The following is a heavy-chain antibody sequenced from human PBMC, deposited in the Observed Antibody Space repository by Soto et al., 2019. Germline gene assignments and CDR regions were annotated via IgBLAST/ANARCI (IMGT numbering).Heavy chain of an antibody. V-gene: IGHV4-34*01. CDR2: INHSGST. J-gene: IGHJ4*02. CDR3: ARILYNGYSGYDYEVGFDY. Sequence: PSETLSLTCAVYGGSFSGYYWTWIRQPPGTGLEWIGEINHSGSTNYNPSLKSRVTISVDTSKNQFSLKLSSVTAADTAVYYCARILYNGYSGYDYEVGFDYWGQGTLGTVSS. D-gene: IGHD5-12*01. CDR1: GGSFSGYY.